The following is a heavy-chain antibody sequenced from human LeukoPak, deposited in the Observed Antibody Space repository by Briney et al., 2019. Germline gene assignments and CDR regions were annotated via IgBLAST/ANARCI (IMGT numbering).Heavy chain of an antibody. CDR1: GGSFSGYY. V-gene: IGHV4-34*01. CDR2: IYYSGST. CDR3: AKIDFWSGYTYYYYYCYMDV. D-gene: IGHD3-3*01. J-gene: IGHJ6*03. Sequence: PSETLSLTCAVYGGSFSGYYWSWIRQPPGKGLEWIGSIYYSGSTYYNPSLKSRVTISVDTSKNQFSLKLSSVTAADTAVYYCAKIDFWSGYTYYYYYCYMDVWGKGTTVTASS.